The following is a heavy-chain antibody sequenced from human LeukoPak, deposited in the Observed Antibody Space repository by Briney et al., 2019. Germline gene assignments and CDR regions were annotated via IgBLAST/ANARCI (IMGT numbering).Heavy chain of an antibody. V-gene: IGHV1-8*01. D-gene: IGHD3-9*01. CDR3: ARTTPYGSYYDILTGPWYYYYGMDV. Sequence: ASVKVSCKASGYTFTSYDINWVRQATGQGLEWMGWMNPNSGNTGYAQKFQGRVTMTRNTSISTAYMELSSLRSEDTAVYYCARTTPYGSYYDILTGPWYYYYGMDVWGQGTTVTVSS. CDR2: MNPNSGNT. J-gene: IGHJ6*02. CDR1: GYTFTSYD.